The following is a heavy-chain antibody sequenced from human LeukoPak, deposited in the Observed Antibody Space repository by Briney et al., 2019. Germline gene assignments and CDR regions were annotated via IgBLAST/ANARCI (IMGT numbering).Heavy chain of an antibody. CDR1: GGSISNGGYS. V-gene: IGHV4-30-2*01. CDR2: IYHSGTT. CDR3: ARNYYGSGSFYVHN. D-gene: IGHD3-10*01. Sequence: PSETLSLTCAVSGGSISNGGYSWSWIRQPPGTGLEWIGFIYHSGTTHYNPSLKSRLTFSLDKSKNQFSLKLTSVTAADTALYYCARNYYGSGSFYVHNWGQGTLVTVSS. J-gene: IGHJ4*02.